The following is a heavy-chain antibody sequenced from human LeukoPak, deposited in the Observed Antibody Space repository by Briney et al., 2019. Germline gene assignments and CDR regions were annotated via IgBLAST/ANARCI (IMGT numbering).Heavy chain of an antibody. CDR1: GGSFSGYY. Sequence: SETLSLTCAVYGGSFSGYYWSWIRQPPGKGLEWIGEINHSGGTNYNPSLKSRVTISVDTSKNQFSLKLSSVTAADTAVYYCAXXXXXXXSCYSVHLDYWGQGTLVTVSS. D-gene: IGHD2-15*01. CDR3: AXXXXXXXSCYSVHLDY. CDR2: INHSGGT. J-gene: IGHJ4*02. V-gene: IGHV4-34*01.